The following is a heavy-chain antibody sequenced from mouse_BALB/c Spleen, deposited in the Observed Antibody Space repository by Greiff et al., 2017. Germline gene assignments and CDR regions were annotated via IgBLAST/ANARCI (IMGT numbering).Heavy chain of an antibody. J-gene: IGHJ3*01. V-gene: IGHV1-5*01. CDR1: GYSFTSYW. Sequence: EVQLQQSGTVLARPGASVKMSCKASGYSFTSYWMHWVKQRPGQGLEWIGAIYPGNSDTSYNQKFKGKAKLTAVTSASTAYMELSSLTNEDSAVYYCTLYYGNSWFAYWGQGTLVTVSA. CDR3: TLYYGNSWFAY. CDR2: IYPGNSDT. D-gene: IGHD2-1*01.